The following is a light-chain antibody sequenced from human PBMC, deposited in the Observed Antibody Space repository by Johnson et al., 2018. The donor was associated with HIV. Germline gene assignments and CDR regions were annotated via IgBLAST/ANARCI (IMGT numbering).Light chain of an antibody. V-gene: IGLV1-51*01. Sequence: QSVLTQPPSVSAAPGQKVTISCSGSSSNIGNNYVSWYQQLPGTAPKLLIYDNNKRPSGIPDRFSGSKSGTSATLGITGLQTGDEAVYYCGTWVRSLRAGFFGIATKVT. CDR2: DNN. CDR3: GTWVRSLRAGF. CDR1: SSNIGNNY. J-gene: IGLJ1*01.